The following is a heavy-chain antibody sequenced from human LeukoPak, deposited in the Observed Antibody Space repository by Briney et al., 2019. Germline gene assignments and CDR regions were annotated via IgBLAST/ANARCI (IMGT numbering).Heavy chain of an antibody. D-gene: IGHD3-22*01. CDR2: IYYSGST. CDR1: GGSISSGDYY. J-gene: IGHJ4*02. CDR3: ARLTYYYDSSGYYPLLDY. V-gene: IGHV4-30-4*08. Sequence: KASETLSLTCTVSGGSISSGDYYWSWIRQPPGKRLEWIGYIYYSGSTYYNPSLNSRVTISVDTSKNQFSLKLSSVTAADTAVYYCARLTYYYDSSGYYPLLDYWGQGTLVTVSS.